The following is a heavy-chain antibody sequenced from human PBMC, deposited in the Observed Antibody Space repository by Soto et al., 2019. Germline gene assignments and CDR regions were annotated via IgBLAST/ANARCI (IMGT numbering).Heavy chain of an antibody. CDR3: AREPPNPQYPLDY. CDR1: GFTFSSHW. Sequence: GGSLRLSCAASGFTFSSHWMSWVRQAPGNGLEWVGNIKQDGSEKYYVDPVKGRFTLSRDNAKNSLFLQMNSLRAEDTAVYYCAREPPNPQYPLDYWGQGTLVTVS. CDR2: IKQDGSEK. V-gene: IGHV3-7*03. J-gene: IGHJ4*02. D-gene: IGHD4-4*01.